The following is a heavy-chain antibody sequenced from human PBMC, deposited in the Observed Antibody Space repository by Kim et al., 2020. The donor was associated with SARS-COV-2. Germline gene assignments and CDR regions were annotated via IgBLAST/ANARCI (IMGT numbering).Heavy chain of an antibody. Sequence: ASVKVSCKASGYTFTSYAMNWVRQAPGQGLEWMGWINTNTWNPTYAQGFTGRFVFSLDTSVSTAYLQISSLKAEDTAVYYCARDLLWPYLNWFDPWGQGTLVTVSS. CDR3: ARDLLWPYLNWFDP. J-gene: IGHJ5*02. CDR2: INTNTWNP. V-gene: IGHV7-4-1*02. CDR1: GYTFTSYA. D-gene: IGHD2-21*01.